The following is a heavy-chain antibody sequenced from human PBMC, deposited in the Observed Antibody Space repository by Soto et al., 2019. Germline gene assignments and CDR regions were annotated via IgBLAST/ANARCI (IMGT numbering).Heavy chain of an antibody. V-gene: IGHV3-23*01. CDR2: ISGSGGST. CDR3: AKGRGMADSPYYFDY. D-gene: IGHD6-19*01. J-gene: IGHJ4*02. CDR1: GFTFSSYA. Sequence: PGGSLRLSCAASGFTFSSYAMSWVRQAPGKGLEWVSAISGSGGSTYYADSVKGRFTISRDNSKNTLYLQMNSLRAEDTAVYYCAKGRGMADSPYYFDYWGQGTLVAVSS.